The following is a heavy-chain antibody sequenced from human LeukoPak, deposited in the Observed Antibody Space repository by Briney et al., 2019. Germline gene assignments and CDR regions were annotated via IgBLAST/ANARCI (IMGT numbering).Heavy chain of an antibody. Sequence: GASVKVSCKASGYTFTSYDINWVRQATGQGLEWTGWMNPNSGNTGYAQKFQGRVTMTRNTSISTAYMELSSLRSEDTAVYYCARVVLTGYYDGAFDIWGQGTMVTVSS. CDR1: GYTFTSYD. V-gene: IGHV1-8*01. CDR2: MNPNSGNT. J-gene: IGHJ3*02. CDR3: ARVVLTGYYDGAFDI. D-gene: IGHD3-9*01.